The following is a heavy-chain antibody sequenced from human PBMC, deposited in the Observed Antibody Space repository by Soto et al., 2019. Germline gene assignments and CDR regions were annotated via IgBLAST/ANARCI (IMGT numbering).Heavy chain of an antibody. J-gene: IGHJ6*03. CDR2: IYHSGST. CDR1: GGSISSGGYS. V-gene: IGHV4-30-2*01. D-gene: IGHD2-15*01. CDR3: AKDVGYCSGGSCYPDYCYYMDV. Sequence: TSETLSLTCAVSGGSISSGGYSWSWIRQPPGKGLEWIGYIYHSGSTYYNPSLKSRVTISRDNSKNTLYLQMNSLRAEDTAVYYCAKDVGYCSGGSCYPDYCYYMDVWGKGTTVTVSS.